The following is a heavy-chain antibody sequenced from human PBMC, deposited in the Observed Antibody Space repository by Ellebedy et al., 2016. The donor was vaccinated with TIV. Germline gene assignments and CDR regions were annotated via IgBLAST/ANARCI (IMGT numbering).Heavy chain of an antibody. V-gene: IGHV3-23*01. D-gene: IGHD3-22*01. CDR2: ISGSGGST. J-gene: IGHJ4*02. CDR3: ARDSETYYYDSSGYYFDD. Sequence: GGSLRLSXAASGFTFSSYAMSWVRQAPGKGLEWVSAISGSGGSTYYADSVKGRFTISRDNSKNTLYLQMNSLRAEDTAVYYCARDSETYYYDSSGYYFDDWGQGTLVTVSS. CDR1: GFTFSSYA.